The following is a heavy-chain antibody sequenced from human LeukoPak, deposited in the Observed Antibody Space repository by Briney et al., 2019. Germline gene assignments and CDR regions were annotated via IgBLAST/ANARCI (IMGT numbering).Heavy chain of an antibody. V-gene: IGHV4-39*01. CDR1: GGSISSSSYY. D-gene: IGHD6-19*01. J-gene: IGHJ4*02. CDR3: ARHEWDSSGWEVSPFDY. CDR2: IYYSGST. Sequence: SETLSLTCTVSGGSISSSSYYWGWIRQPPGKGLEWIGSIYYSGSTYYNPSLKSRVTISVDTSKNQFSLKLSSVTAADTAVYYCARHEWDSSGWEVSPFDYWGQGTLVTVSS.